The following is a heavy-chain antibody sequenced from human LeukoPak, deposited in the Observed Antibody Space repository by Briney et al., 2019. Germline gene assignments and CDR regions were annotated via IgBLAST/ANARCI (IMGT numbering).Heavy chain of an antibody. CDR3: ARDGIAVAGLPDYFDY. CDR2: ISSSGSTI. Sequence: HPGGSLRLSCAASGFTFSSYEMNWVRQAPGKGLEWVSYISSSGSTIYYADSVKGRFTISRDNAKNSLYLQMNSLRAEDTAVYYCARDGIAVAGLPDYFDYWGQGTLVTVSS. V-gene: IGHV3-48*03. J-gene: IGHJ4*02. CDR1: GFTFSSYE. D-gene: IGHD6-19*01.